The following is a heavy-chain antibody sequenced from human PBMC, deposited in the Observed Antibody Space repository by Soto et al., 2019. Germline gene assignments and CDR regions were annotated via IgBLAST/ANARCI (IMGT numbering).Heavy chain of an antibody. V-gene: IGHV4-34*01. J-gene: IGHJ4*02. CDR2: INHSGST. CDR3: ARVNXPFTIFGVVRPRSSFDY. D-gene: IGHD3-3*01. Sequence: SETLSLTCAVYGGSFSCYYWSWIRQPPGKGLEWIGEINHSGSTNYNPSLKSRVTISVDTSKNQFSLKLSSVTAADTAVYYCARVNXPFTIFGVVRPRSSFDYWGQGTLVTVSS. CDR1: GGSFSCYY.